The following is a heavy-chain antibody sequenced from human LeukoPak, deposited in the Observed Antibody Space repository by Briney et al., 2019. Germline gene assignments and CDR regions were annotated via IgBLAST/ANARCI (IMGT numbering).Heavy chain of an antibody. V-gene: IGHV3-74*01. J-gene: IGHJ4*02. CDR2: IKSDGSFT. D-gene: IGHD5-12*01. CDR1: GFTFSSHW. Sequence: GGSLRLSCVASGFTFSSHWMRWVRHAPGKGLVWVSHIKSDGSFTNYADSVKGRFTISRDNAKNTLYLQMNSLRAEDTAVYYCARANSDYDHDYSGQGTLVTVSS. CDR3: ARANSDYDHDY.